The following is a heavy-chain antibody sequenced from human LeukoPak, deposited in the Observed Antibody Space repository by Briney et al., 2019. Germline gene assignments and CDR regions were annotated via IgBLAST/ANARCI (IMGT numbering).Heavy chain of an antibody. V-gene: IGHV3-48*03. CDR1: GFTFSSFE. CDR3: ARDSSGNFILDYFDY. D-gene: IGHD3-10*01. J-gene: IGHJ4*02. Sequence: GGSLRLSCATSGFTFSSFEMNWVRQAPGKGLEWVSYISSTGNTIYYADSVKGRFTISRDNAKSSLYLRMNSLRAEDTAVYYCARDSSGNFILDYFDYWGQGTLVTVSS. CDR2: ISSTGNTI.